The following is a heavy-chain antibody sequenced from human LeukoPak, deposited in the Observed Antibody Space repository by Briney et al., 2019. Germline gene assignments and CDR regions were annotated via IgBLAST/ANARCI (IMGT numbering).Heavy chain of an antibody. CDR3: AKDEDYGDLKYFDY. V-gene: IGHV3-9*01. Sequence: GRSLRLSCAASGFTFDDYAMHWVRQAPGKGLEWVSGISWNSGSIGYADSVKGRFTISRDNAKNSLYLQMNSLRAEDTASYYCAKDEDYGDLKYFDYWGQGTLVTVSS. J-gene: IGHJ4*02. D-gene: IGHD4-17*01. CDR2: ISWNSGSI. CDR1: GFTFDDYA.